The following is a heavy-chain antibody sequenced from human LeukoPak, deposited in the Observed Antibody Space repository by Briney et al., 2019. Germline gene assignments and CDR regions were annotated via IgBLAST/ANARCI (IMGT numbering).Heavy chain of an antibody. V-gene: IGHV4-34*01. J-gene: IGHJ4*02. CDR2: INHSGST. CDR1: GGSFSGYY. D-gene: IGHD6-19*01. Sequence: PSETLSLTCAVYGGSFSGYYWSWIRQPPGKGLEWIGEINHSGSTNYNPSLKSRVTISVDTSKNQFSLKLSSVTAADTAVYYCAIPGYSSGWPFDFWGQGTLVTVSS. CDR3: AIPGYSSGWPFDF.